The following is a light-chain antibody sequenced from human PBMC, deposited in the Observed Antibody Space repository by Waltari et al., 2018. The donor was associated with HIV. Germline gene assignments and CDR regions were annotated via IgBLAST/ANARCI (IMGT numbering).Light chain of an antibody. CDR3: QAWDSSTVV. Sequence: SYELTQPPSVSVSPGQTDSITCSGDKLGDKYACWYQQKPGQSPVVVIYQDSKRPSGIPERVSGSNSGNTATLTISGTQAMDEADYYCQAWDSSTVVFGGGTKLTVL. V-gene: IGLV3-1*01. CDR2: QDS. J-gene: IGLJ2*01. CDR1: KLGDKY.